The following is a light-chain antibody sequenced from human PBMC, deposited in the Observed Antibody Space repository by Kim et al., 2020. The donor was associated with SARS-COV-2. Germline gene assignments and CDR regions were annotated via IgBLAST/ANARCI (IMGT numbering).Light chain of an antibody. CDR3: QQYDNLPYT. V-gene: IGKV1-33*01. J-gene: IGKJ2*01. Sequence: SASVGDRVTITCQASQDITNYLNWYQQKPGKAPKLLIYDASNLDRGVPSRFSGSGSGTDFTFTISSLQPEDIATYYCQQYDNLPYTFGQGTKLEI. CDR1: QDITNY. CDR2: DAS.